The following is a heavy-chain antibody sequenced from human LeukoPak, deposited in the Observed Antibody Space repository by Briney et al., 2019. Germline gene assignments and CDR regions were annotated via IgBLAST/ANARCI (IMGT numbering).Heavy chain of an antibody. Sequence: GGSLRLSCAASGFTFSSYWMCWVRQAPGKGLEWVANIKQDGSEKYYVDSVKGRFTISRDNAKNSLYLQMNSLRAEDTAVYYCAREAGSSWYFRAFDIWGQGTMVTVSS. D-gene: IGHD6-13*01. V-gene: IGHV3-7*01. CDR2: IKQDGSEK. J-gene: IGHJ3*02. CDR3: AREAGSSWYFRAFDI. CDR1: GFTFSSYW.